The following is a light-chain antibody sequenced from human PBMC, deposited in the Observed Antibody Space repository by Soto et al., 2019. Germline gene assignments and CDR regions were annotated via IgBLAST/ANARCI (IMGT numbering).Light chain of an antibody. CDR1: KLGDKY. V-gene: IGLV3-1*01. CDR3: QAWDSSTVV. Sequence: SYELTQPPSVSVSPGQTASITCSGDKLGDKYACWYQQKPGQSPVLVIYHDSKRPSGIPERFYGSNSGNPATLTISGTQAMDEADYYCQAWDSSTVVFGGGTKLTVL. CDR2: HDS. J-gene: IGLJ2*01.